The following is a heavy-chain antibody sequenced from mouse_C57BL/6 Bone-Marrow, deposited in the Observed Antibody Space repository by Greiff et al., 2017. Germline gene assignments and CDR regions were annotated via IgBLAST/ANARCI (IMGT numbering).Heavy chain of an antibody. Sequence: VQLKQSGPGLVKPSQSLSLTCSVTGYSITSGYYWNWIRQFPGNKLEWMGYISYDGSNNYNPSLKNRISITRDTSKNQFFLKLNSVTTEDTATYYCARWDDYGFFDYWGQGTTLTVSS. CDR3: ARWDDYGFFDY. CDR1: GYSITSGYY. V-gene: IGHV3-6*01. CDR2: ISYDGSN. J-gene: IGHJ2*01. D-gene: IGHD2-4*01.